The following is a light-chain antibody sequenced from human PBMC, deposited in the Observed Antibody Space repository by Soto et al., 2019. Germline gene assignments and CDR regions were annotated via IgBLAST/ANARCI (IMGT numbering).Light chain of an antibody. V-gene: IGKV3-11*01. Sequence: EMVITQAQATHSVSPGEIKKLSCRASQSVNRYLAWYQQKPGQAPRLLIYDTSNRATGIPARFSGSGSGTDFTLTISSLEPEVFAVYYCQQREHFPPIAFGHGTGLEIK. CDR3: QQREHFPPIA. J-gene: IGKJ5*01. CDR2: DTS. CDR1: QSVNRY.